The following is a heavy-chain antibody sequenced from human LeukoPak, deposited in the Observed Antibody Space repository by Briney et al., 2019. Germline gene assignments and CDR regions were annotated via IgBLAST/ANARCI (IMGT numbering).Heavy chain of an antibody. Sequence: GESLKISCKGSGSRFTSYWIGWVRQLPGKGLEWMGIIYPGDSDTRYSPSFQGQVTISADKSISTAYLQWSSLKASDTAMYYCARHGYYDSSGYYDYYYYYGMDVWGQGTTVTVSS. CDR1: GSRFTSYW. CDR2: IYPGDSDT. J-gene: IGHJ6*02. V-gene: IGHV5-51*01. CDR3: ARHGYYDSSGYYDYYYYYGMDV. D-gene: IGHD3-22*01.